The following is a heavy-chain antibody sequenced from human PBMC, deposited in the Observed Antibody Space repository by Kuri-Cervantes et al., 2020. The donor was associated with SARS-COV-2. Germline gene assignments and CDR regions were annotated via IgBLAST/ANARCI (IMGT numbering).Heavy chain of an antibody. J-gene: IGHJ5*02. CDR1: GFTFDAYA. CDR3: AREGGVGEITIFGVVIRNWFDP. V-gene: IGHV3-9*01. D-gene: IGHD3-3*01. Sequence: SLKISCAASGFTFDAYAMHWVRQAPGKGLEWVSGISWNSGSIGYADSVKGRFTISRDNAKNSLYLQMNSLRAEDTAVYYCAREGGVGEITIFGVVIRNWFDPWGQGTLVTVSS. CDR2: ISWNSGSI.